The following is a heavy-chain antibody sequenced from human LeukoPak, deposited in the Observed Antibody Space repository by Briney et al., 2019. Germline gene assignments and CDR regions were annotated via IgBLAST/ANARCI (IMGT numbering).Heavy chain of an antibody. J-gene: IGHJ5*02. V-gene: IGHV3-30*18. CDR1: GFTFSSYG. D-gene: IGHD6-6*01. CDR3: AKVTGSSSVNWFDP. Sequence: GGSLRLSCAASGFTFSSYGMHWVRQAPGKGLEWVAVISYDGSNKYYADSVKGRFTISRDNSRNTLYLQMNSLRAEDTAVYYCAKVTGSSSVNWFDPWGQGTLVTVSS. CDR2: ISYDGSNK.